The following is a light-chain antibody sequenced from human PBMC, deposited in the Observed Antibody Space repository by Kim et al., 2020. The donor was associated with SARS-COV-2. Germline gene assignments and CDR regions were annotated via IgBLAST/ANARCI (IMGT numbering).Light chain of an antibody. CDR1: SNNVGDQG. V-gene: IGLV10-54*01. CDR3: SAWDSSLIAWV. Sequence: QAGLTQPPSVSDALRQTATLTCTGNSNNVGDQGAAWLQQHQGHPPKLLSNRRNNRPSGISERFSASRSGDTASLTITGLQPEDEADYYCSAWDSSLIAWVFGGGTQLTVL. J-gene: IGLJ2*01. CDR2: RRN.